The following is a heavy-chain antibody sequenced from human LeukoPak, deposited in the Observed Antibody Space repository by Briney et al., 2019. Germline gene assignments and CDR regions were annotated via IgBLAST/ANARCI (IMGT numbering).Heavy chain of an antibody. J-gene: IGHJ6*04. Sequence: GASVKVSCKASGGTFSSYAISWVRQAPGQGLEWMGGIIPIFGTANYAQKFQGRVTITADESTSTAYMELSSLRSEDTAVYYCARDRMVRGVIPYGMDVWGKGTTVTVSS. CDR2: IIPIFGTA. CDR1: GGTFSSYA. D-gene: IGHD3-10*01. CDR3: ARDRMVRGVIPYGMDV. V-gene: IGHV1-69*01.